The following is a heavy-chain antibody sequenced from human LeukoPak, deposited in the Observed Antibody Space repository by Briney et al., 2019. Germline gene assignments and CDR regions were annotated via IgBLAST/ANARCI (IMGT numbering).Heavy chain of an antibody. Sequence: GGALRLSCAASGFTFSSYWMSWVRQAPGKGLEGVANIKQDGREKYYVDSVKGRFTISRDNAKNSLYLQMNSLRAEDTAVYYCARDQYYDLPFDIWGQGTMVTVSS. CDR1: GFTFSSYW. V-gene: IGHV3-7*01. D-gene: IGHD3-3*01. CDR2: IKQDGREK. CDR3: ARDQYYDLPFDI. J-gene: IGHJ3*02.